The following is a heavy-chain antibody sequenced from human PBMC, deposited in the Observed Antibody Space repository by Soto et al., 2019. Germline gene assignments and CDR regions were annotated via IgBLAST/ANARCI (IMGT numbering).Heavy chain of an antibody. CDR1: GGTFSSYS. J-gene: IGHJ4*02. CDR3: ARDGGMHSGGIDY. D-gene: IGHD1-26*01. CDR2: IIPIFGTA. Sequence: QVQLVQSGAEVKKPGSSVKVSCKASGGTFSSYSINWVRQAPGQGLEWMGEIIPIFGTANYAQKYQGRVTITAYESKSSAYMELSSMRSEGTAVYYCARDGGMHSGGIDYWGQGTLVTVSS. V-gene: IGHV1-69*01.